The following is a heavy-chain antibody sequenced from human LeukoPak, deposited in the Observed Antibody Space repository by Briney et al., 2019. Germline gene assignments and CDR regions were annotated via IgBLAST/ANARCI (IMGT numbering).Heavy chain of an antibody. V-gene: IGHV4-59*01. Sequence: SETLSLTCTVSGGSISSYYWSWIRQPPGKGLEWIGYIYYSGSTNYNPSLKSRVTISVDASKNQFSLKLSSVTAADTAVYYCARELSTMIQDWGQGTLVTVSS. CDR3: ARELSTMIQD. J-gene: IGHJ4*02. CDR1: GGSISSYY. D-gene: IGHD3-22*01. CDR2: IYYSGST.